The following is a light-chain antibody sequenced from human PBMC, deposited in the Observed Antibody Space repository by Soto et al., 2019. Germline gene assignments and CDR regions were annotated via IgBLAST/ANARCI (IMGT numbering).Light chain of an antibody. CDR2: AAS. Sequence: DIQMTQSPSSLSASVGDTVTITCRASQGISNSLAWFQQKPGRVPQFLIYAASTLQPGVPPRFSGSGSVTDFTLTISSLQPEDVATYYCQIYNSAPLTFGPGTRVEIK. V-gene: IGKV1-27*01. J-gene: IGKJ3*01. CDR1: QGISNS. CDR3: QIYNSAPLT.